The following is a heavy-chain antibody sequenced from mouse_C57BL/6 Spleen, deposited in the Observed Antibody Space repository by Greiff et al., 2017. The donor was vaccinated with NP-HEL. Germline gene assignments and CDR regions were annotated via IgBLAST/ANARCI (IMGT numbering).Heavy chain of an antibody. CDR3: TRGAYDGYYGDY. V-gene: IGHV1-15*01. CDR2: IDPETGGT. CDR1: GYTFTDYE. D-gene: IGHD2-3*01. J-gene: IGHJ4*01. Sequence: VKLVESGAELVRPGASVTLSCKASGYTFTDYEMHWVKQTPVHGLEWIGAIDPETGGTAYNQKFKGKAILTADKSSSTAYMELRSLTSEDSAVYYCTRGAYDGYYGDYWGQGTSVTVSS.